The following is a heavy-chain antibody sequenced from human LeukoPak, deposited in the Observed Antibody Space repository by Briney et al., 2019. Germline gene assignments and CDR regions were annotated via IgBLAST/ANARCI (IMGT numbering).Heavy chain of an antibody. V-gene: IGHV4-38-2*01. D-gene: IGHD1-1*01. CDR2: IYHSGST. CDR3: ARVPGYARYYFDY. CDR1: GDSISSGYY. Sequence: AETLSLTCAVSGDSISSGYYWGWIRQPPGKGLEWIGSIYHSGSTYYNPSLKSRVTISVDTSKNQFSLKLSSVTAADTAVYYCARVPGYARYYFDYWGQGTLVTVSS. J-gene: IGHJ4*02.